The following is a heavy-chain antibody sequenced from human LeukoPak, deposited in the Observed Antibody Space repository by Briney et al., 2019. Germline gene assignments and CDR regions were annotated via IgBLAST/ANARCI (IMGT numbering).Heavy chain of an antibody. CDR2: ISSSSSYI. V-gene: IGHV3-21*01. CDR1: GFTFSSYS. D-gene: IGHD4-17*01. Sequence: TGGSLRLSCAASGFTFSSYSMNWVRQAPGKGLEWVSSISSSSSYIYYADSVKGRFTISRDSAKNSLYLQMNSLRAEDTAVYYCARDRSTVQRDFQHWGQGTLVTVSS. CDR3: ARDRSTVQRDFQH. J-gene: IGHJ1*01.